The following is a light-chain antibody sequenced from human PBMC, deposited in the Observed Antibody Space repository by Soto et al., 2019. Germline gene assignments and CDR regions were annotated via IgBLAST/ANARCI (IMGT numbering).Light chain of an antibody. Sequence: QSALTQPASVSGSPGQSXTXXXXGXXSDVGGYNYVSWYQQHPGKAPKLMIYDVSNRPSGVSNRFSGSKSGNTASLTISGLQAEDEADYYCSSYTSRVVFGGGTKLTVL. J-gene: IGLJ2*01. CDR1: XSDVGGYNY. V-gene: IGLV2-14*01. CDR3: SSYTSRVV. CDR2: DVS.